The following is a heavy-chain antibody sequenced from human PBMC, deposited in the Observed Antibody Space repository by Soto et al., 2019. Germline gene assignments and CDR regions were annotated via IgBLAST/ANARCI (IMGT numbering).Heavy chain of an antibody. Sequence: EVQLLESGGGLVQPGGSLRLSCAASGFTFSSYAMSWVRQAPGKGLEWVSAISGSGGSTYYADSVKGRFTISRDNSKNTLYLQMNSLRAEDTAVYYCAKSPLVVVGGLYYYYGMDVWGQGTTVTVSS. J-gene: IGHJ6*02. CDR2: ISGSGGST. CDR1: GFTFSSYA. D-gene: IGHD2-15*01. CDR3: AKSPLVVVGGLYYYYGMDV. V-gene: IGHV3-23*01.